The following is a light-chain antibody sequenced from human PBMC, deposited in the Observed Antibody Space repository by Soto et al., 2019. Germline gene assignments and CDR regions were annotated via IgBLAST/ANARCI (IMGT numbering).Light chain of an antibody. V-gene: IGKV3-20*01. CDR2: GAS. J-gene: IGKJ4*01. CDR3: QQYESSPTT. CDR1: RSVSSTY. Sequence: EIVLTQSPGTLSLSPGERATLCCRASRSVSSTYLAWYQQKPGQAPRLLIYGASSRATGIPDRFSGSGSGTDFTLTISRLEPEDFAVYYCQQYESSPTTFGGGTKVEIK.